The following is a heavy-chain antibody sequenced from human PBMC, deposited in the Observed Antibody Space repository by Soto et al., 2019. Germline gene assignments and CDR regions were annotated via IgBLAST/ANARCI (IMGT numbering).Heavy chain of an antibody. D-gene: IGHD3-9*01. CDR2: ITSGSDYI. CDR1: GFTFSSYT. J-gene: IGHJ4*02. V-gene: IGHV3-21*01. Sequence: EVQLVESGGGLVNSGGSLRLSCAASGFTFSSYTMNWVRQAPGKGLEWVAFITSGSDYIYYAHSVKGRFTISRDDANNSLFLQMSSLGAEDTAVCYCTRENVVTIFRRGQRGSFDNWSQGTLVTVSS. CDR3: TRENVVTIFRRGQRGSFDN.